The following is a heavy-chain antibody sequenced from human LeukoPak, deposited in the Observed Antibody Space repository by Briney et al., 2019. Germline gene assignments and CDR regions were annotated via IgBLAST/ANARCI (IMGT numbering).Heavy chain of an antibody. CDR2: IIPIFGTA. CDR1: GFTFSSYA. Sequence: GGSLRLSCSASGFTFSSYAISWVRQAPGQGLEWMGGIIPIFGTANYAQKFQGRVTITADESTSTAYMELSSLRSEDTAVYYCARDGVVYAIEGHNWFDPWGQGTLVTVSS. CDR3: ARDGVVYAIEGHNWFDP. J-gene: IGHJ5*02. D-gene: IGHD2-8*02. V-gene: IGHV1-69*01.